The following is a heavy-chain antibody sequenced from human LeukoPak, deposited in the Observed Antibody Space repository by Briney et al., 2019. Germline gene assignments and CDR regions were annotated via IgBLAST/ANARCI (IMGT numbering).Heavy chain of an antibody. Sequence: SETLSLTCTVSGGSISSYYWSWIRQPPGKGLEWIANIYYSGSTYYNPSLKSRVTISVDTSKNQFSLKLSSVTAADTAVYYCARVADSSGYYYGYFDYWGQGTLVTVSS. V-gene: IGHV4-59*12. D-gene: IGHD3-22*01. CDR1: GGSISSYY. CDR2: IYYSGST. J-gene: IGHJ4*02. CDR3: ARVADSSGYYYGYFDY.